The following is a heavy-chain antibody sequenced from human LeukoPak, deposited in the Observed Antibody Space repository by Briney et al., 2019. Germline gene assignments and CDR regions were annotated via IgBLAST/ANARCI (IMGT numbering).Heavy chain of an antibody. V-gene: IGHV1-69*13. CDR1: GGTFSSYA. D-gene: IGHD1-26*01. J-gene: IGHJ4*02. CDR2: IIPIFGTA. Sequence: GASVKVSCKASGGTFSSYAISWVRQAPGQGLEWMGGIIPIFGTANYAQKFQGSVTITADESTSTAYMELSSLRSEDTAVYYCARDGVVGATRGVGYFDYWGQGTLVTVSS. CDR3: ARDGVVGATRGVGYFDY.